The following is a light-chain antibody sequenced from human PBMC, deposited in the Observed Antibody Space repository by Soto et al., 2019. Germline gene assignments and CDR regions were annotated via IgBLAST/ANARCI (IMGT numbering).Light chain of an antibody. CDR2: GDN. J-gene: IGLJ2*01. Sequence: QSVLTQPPSVSGAPGQRLTISCTGSRSNIGAGYDVHWYQPLPGAAPKLLIYGDNNRPSGVPDRFSGSKSGTSASLAITGVQAEDEAEYYYQSSDSSLSGWVFGGGTKLTVL. V-gene: IGLV1-40*01. CDR1: RSNIGAGYD. CDR3: QSSDSSLSGWV.